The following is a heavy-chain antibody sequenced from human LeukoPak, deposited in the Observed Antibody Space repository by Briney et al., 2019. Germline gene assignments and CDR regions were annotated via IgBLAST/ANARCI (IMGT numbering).Heavy chain of an antibody. CDR2: TYYRSKWYN. CDR3: ARSESDYYDSSGYYDV. Sequence: SQTLSLTCAISGDSVSSNSAAWNWIRQSPSRGLEWLGRTYYRSKWYNDYAVSVKSRITINPDTSKNQFSLQLNSVTPEDTAVYYCARSESDYYDSSGYYDVWGKGTTVTISS. CDR1: GDSVSSNSAA. J-gene: IGHJ6*04. V-gene: IGHV6-1*01. D-gene: IGHD3-22*01.